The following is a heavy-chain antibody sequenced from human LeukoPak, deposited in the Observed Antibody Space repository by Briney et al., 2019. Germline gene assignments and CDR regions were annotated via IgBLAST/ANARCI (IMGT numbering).Heavy chain of an antibody. D-gene: IGHD3-10*01. J-gene: IGHJ5*02. V-gene: IGHV4-61*02. Sequence: SQTLSLTCTVSGGSISSGSYYWSWIRQPAGKGLEWIGRIYTSGSTNYNPSLKSRVTISVDTSKNQFSLKLSSVTAADTAVYYCARESYSGSGSYYTSWFDPWGQGTLVTVSS. CDR1: GGSISSGSYY. CDR2: IYTSGST. CDR3: ARESYSGSGSYYTSWFDP.